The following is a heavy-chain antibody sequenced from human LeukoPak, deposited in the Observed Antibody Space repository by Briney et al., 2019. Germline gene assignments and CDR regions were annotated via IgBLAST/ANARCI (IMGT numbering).Heavy chain of an antibody. CDR2: INPSGGST. J-gene: IGHJ5*02. Sequence: SVKVSCKASGYTFTSYYMHWVRQAPGQGLEWMGIINPSGGSTSYAQKFQGRVTMTRDMSTSTVYMELSSLRSDDTAVYYCAREGSSGWGRYWFDPWGQGTLVTVSS. CDR1: GYTFTSYY. CDR3: AREGSSGWGRYWFDP. V-gene: IGHV1-46*01. D-gene: IGHD6-19*01.